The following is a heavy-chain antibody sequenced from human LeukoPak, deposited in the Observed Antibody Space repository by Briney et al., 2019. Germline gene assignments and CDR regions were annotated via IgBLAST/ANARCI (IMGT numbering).Heavy chain of an antibody. CDR2: ISGSGGST. J-gene: IGHJ4*02. CDR3: AKSVSPGGYVGTLYFFDD. V-gene: IGHV3-23*01. CDR1: GFTFSSNA. D-gene: IGHD1-26*01. Sequence: SGGSLRSSCAASGFTFSSNAMSGVRQAPGKGLDWVSAISGSGGSTYYADSVKGRFTISRDNSKNTVSLQMNSLRAEDTAIYYCAKSVSPGGYVGTLYFFDDWGQGTLVTVSS.